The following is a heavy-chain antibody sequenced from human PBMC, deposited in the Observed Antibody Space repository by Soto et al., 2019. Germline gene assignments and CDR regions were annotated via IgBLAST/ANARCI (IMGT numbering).Heavy chain of an antibody. CDR1: GYRYTNYW. D-gene: IGHD2-8*02. J-gene: IGHJ4*02. CDR2: IFPGDSDT. CDR3: ARRTRFSGLTGGEFDY. V-gene: IGHV5-51*01. Sequence: EVQLVQSGAEVKKPGESLKISSKGSGYRYTNYWIGWVRQMPGKGLEWMGIIFPGDSDTRYSPSFQGQVTISADKSINTAYLQWSSLKASDTAMYYCARRTRFSGLTGGEFDYWGQGTLVTVSS.